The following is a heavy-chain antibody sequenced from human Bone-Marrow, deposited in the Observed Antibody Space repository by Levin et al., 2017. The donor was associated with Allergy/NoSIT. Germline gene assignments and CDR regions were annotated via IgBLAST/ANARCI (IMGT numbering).Heavy chain of an antibody. CDR1: GFTFSGYG. D-gene: IGHD1/OR15-1a*01. Sequence: GGSLRLSCAASGFTFSGYGMHWVRQVPGKGLEWVAGISYDGSFKHYEDSVKGRFTISRDNSKDTLYLQMNILRPGDTAVYYCARDQAWYHWNIQNLDNWGQGTLVSVSS. J-gene: IGHJ4*02. V-gene: IGHV3-30*03. CDR3: ARDQAWYHWNIQNLDN. CDR2: ISYDGSFK.